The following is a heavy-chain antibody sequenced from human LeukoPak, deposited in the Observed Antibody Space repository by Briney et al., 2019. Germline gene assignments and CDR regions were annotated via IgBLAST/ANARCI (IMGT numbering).Heavy chain of an antibody. CDR3: AREGGPYDSSGYFNWFDP. V-gene: IGHV1-69*13. CDR1: GGTFSSYA. J-gene: IGHJ5*02. D-gene: IGHD3-22*01. Sequence: ASVKVSCKASGGTFSSYAISWVRQAPGQGLEWMGGIIPIFGTANYAQKFQGRVTITADESTSTAYMELSSLRSEDTAVYYCAREGGPYDSSGYFNWFDPWGQGTLVTVSS. CDR2: IIPIFGTA.